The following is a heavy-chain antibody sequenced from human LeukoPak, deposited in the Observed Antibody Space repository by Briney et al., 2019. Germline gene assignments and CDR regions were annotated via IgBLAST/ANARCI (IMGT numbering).Heavy chain of an antibody. D-gene: IGHD5-12*01. CDR1: GGSFSGYY. CDR2: INHSGST. CDR3: ARAVTWAFPTIPGQYYFDY. Sequence: SETLSLTCAVYGGSFSGYYWGWIRQPPGKGLEWIGEINHSGSTNYNPSLKSRVTISVDTSKNQFSLKLSSVTAADTAVYYCARAVTWAFPTIPGQYYFDYWGQGTPVTVSS. V-gene: IGHV4-34*01. J-gene: IGHJ4*02.